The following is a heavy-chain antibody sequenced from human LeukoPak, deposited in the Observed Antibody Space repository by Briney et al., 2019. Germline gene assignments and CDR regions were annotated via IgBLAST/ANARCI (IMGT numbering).Heavy chain of an antibody. V-gene: IGHV3-11*01. CDR2: ISSSGSTI. D-gene: IGHD6-6*01. CDR3: ARLGYSSSSFWFDP. J-gene: IGHJ5*02. Sequence: PGGSLRLSCAASGFTFSDYYMSWIRQAPGKGLEWVSYISSSGSTIYYADSVKGRFTFSRDNAKNSLYLQMNSLRAEDTAVYYCARLGYSSSSFWFDPWGQGTLVTVSS. CDR1: GFTFSDYY.